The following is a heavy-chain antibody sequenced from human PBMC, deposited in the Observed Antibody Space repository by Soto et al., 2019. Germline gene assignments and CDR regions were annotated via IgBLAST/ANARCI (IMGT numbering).Heavy chain of an antibody. CDR2: IYSSGST. CDR3: ERKGDQIWYFDL. J-gene: IGHJ2*01. CDR1: GGSISSYY. Sequence: QVQLQESGPGLVKPSETLSLTCTVSGGSISSYYWNWIRQPPGKGLEWIGYIYSSGSTKYNPSLKSRVIISVDTSKNQFSLKLSSVTAAYTAVYYCERKGDQIWYFDLWGRGNLVTVSS. D-gene: IGHD2-21*02. V-gene: IGHV4-59*08.